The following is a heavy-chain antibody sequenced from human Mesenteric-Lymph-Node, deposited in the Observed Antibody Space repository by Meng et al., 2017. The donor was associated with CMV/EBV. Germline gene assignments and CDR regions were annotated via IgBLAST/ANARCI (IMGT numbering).Heavy chain of an antibody. V-gene: IGHV3-33*06. CDR3: AKDRGGYYYDSSGPNDY. CDR2: IWYDGSNK. Sequence: GESLKISCAASGFTFSSYGMHWVRQAPGKGLEWVAVIWYDGSNKYYADSVKGRFTISRDNSKNTLYLQMNSLRAEDTAVYYCAKDRGGYYYDSSGPNDYWGQGTLVTVSS. J-gene: IGHJ4*02. D-gene: IGHD3-22*01. CDR1: GFTFSSYG.